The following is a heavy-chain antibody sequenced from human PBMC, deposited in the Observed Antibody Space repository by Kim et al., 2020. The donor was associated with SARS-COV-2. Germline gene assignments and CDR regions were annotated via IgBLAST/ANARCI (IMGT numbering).Heavy chain of an antibody. CDR2: T. D-gene: IGHD6-13*01. Sequence: TNYAQSVQGRATMTTDTSTNTAYMELRSLTSDDTAVYYCARGSSTSRWGDDWGQGTLVTVSS. CDR3: ARGSSTSRWGDD. J-gene: IGHJ4*02. V-gene: IGHV1-18*01.